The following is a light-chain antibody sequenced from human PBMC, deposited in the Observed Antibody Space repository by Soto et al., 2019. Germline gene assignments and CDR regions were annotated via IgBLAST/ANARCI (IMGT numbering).Light chain of an antibody. CDR3: QVWDSSTDHVV. V-gene: IGLV3-21*02. J-gene: IGLJ2*01. CDR1: NIGSKS. CDR2: DDR. Sequence: SYELTQPPSVSVAPGQTARITCGGNNIGSKSVHWYQQKPGQAPVLVVYDDRDRPSRIPERFSGSNSGNTATLTISRVEAGDEADYYCQVWDSSTDHVVFGGVTKLTVL.